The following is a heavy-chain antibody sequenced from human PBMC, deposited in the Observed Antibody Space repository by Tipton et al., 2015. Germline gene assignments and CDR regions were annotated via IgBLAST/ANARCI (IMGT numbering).Heavy chain of an antibody. Sequence: TLSLTCTVSGGSISSSSYYWGWIRQPPGKGLEWIGSIYYSGSTYYNPSLKSRVTMSVDTSKNQFSLHLSSVTAADTAVYYCARENMIDRVFHLWGQGALVTVSS. CDR3: ARENMIDRVFHL. CDR2: IYYSGST. D-gene: IGHD3-22*01. J-gene: IGHJ1*01. CDR1: GGSISSSSYY. V-gene: IGHV4-39*07.